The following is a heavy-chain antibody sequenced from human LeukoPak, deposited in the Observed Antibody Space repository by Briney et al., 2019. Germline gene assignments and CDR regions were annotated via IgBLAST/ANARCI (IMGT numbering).Heavy chain of an antibody. CDR1: GDSISNSHW. Sequence: SGTLSLTCAVSGDSISNSHWWSWVRQPPRKGLEWIGEIYHGGSTNFNPSLKSRVTISVDWSNNQFSLRLTSVTAADTAVYYCARGEEHGSGTVHFDYWGQGTLVTVSS. CDR3: ARGEEHGSGTVHFDY. CDR2: IYHGGST. J-gene: IGHJ4*02. V-gene: IGHV4-4*02. D-gene: IGHD3-10*01.